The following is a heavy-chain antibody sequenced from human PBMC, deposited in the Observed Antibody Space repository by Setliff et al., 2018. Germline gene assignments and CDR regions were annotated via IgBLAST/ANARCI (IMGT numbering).Heavy chain of an antibody. V-gene: IGHV4-39*01. Sequence: SETLSLTCTVSGGSISSGDYYWGLIRQPPGKGLEWVATIYYSGSTYSNPSLKSRLIISVDAPDNQFSVKLSSVTAADTAVYYCARHKSNGSGSYPSLYMDVWGKGSKVTVSS. D-gene: IGHD3-10*01. J-gene: IGHJ6*03. CDR3: ARHKSNGSGSYPSLYMDV. CDR1: GGSISSGDYY. CDR2: IYYSGST.